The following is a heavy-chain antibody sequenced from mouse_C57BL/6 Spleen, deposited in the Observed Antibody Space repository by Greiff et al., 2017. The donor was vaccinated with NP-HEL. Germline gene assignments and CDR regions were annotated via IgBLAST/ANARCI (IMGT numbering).Heavy chain of an antibody. Sequence: VQLQQPGAELVKPGASVKMSCKASGYTLTSYWITWVKQRPGQGLEWIGDIYPGSGSTNYNEKFKSKATLTVDTSSSTAYMQLSSLTSEDSAVYYCARPVVATRYFDVWGTGTTVTVSS. V-gene: IGHV1-55*01. CDR1: GYTLTSYW. CDR3: ARPVVATRYFDV. D-gene: IGHD1-1*01. CDR2: IYPGSGST. J-gene: IGHJ1*03.